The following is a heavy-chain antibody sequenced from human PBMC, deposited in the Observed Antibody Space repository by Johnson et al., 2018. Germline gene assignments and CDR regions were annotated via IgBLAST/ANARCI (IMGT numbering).Heavy chain of an antibody. CDR2: ISYDGSYK. CDR1: GFTFRSYG. Sequence: QVQLVQSGGGVVQXGRSLRLSCEVSGFTFRSYGMHWVRQAPGKGLEWVAFISYDGSYKYNADSVKARFTISSDNSKNTMHLQMKSPRLEDTAVYYCTKGAGGAPPDDYWGQGTLVTVSS. V-gene: IGHV3-30*18. J-gene: IGHJ4*02. CDR3: TKGAGGAPPDDY. D-gene: IGHD3-10*01.